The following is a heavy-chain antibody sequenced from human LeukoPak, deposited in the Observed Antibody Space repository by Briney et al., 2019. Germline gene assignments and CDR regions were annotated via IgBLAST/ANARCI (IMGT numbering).Heavy chain of an antibody. CDR2: IIPIFGTA. V-gene: IGHV1-69*01. J-gene: IGHJ4*02. CDR1: GGTFSSYA. CDR3: ARGNDSSGYYSDY. Sequence: SVKVSCEASGGTFSSYAISWVRQAPGQGLEWMGGIIPIFGTANYAQKFQGRVTITADESTSTAYMELSSLRSEDTAVYYCARGNDSSGYYSDYWGQGTLVTVSS. D-gene: IGHD3-22*01.